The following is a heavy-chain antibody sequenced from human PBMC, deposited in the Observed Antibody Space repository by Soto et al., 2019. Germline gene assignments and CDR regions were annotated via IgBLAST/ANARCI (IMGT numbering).Heavy chain of an antibody. J-gene: IGHJ5*02. CDR2: ISGDAATT. CDR3: ARDRFRTASSCYFT. D-gene: IGHD2-2*01. V-gene: IGHV3-23*01. CDR1: GFSFRSYA. Sequence: EVLLLESGGGLVHPGGSLRLSWAGSGFSFRSYATAWVRQAPGKGLEWVSAISGDAATTSYAESVKGRFAISRDNSKSSLYLQMSSLRVDDTAVYYCARDRFRTASSCYFTWGQGTLVTVSS.